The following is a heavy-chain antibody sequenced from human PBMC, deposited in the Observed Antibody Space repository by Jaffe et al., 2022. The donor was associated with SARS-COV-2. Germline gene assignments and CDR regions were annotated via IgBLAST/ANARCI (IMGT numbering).Heavy chain of an antibody. CDR3: ARGVGRGFDY. CDR1: GFTFSSYA. J-gene: IGHJ4*02. D-gene: IGHD1-26*01. V-gene: IGHV3-30*04. CDR2: ISYDGSNK. Sequence: QVQLVESGGGVVQPGRSLRLSCAASGFTFSSYAMHWVRQAPGKGLEWVAVISYDGSNKYYADSVKGRFTISRDNSKNTLYLQMNSLRAEDTAVYYCARGVGRGFDYWGQGTLVTVSS.